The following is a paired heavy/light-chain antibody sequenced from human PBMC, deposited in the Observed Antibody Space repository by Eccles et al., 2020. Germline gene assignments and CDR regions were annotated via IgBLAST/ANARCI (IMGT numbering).Light chain of an antibody. J-gene: IGKJ4*01. Sequence: EIVLTQSPATLSLSPGERATLSCRASQSVSSYLAWYQQKPGQAPRLLIYDASNRATGIPARFSGSGSGTDFTLTISSLEPEDFAVYYCQQRSNWPFTFGGGTKVEIK. CDR2: DAS. CDR1: QSVSSY. CDR3: QQRSNWPFT. V-gene: IGKV3-11*01.
Heavy chain of an antibody. V-gene: IGHV1-18*04. Sequence: QVQLVQSGAEVKKPGASVKVSCKASGYTFTSYGISWVRQAPGQGLEWMGWISAYNGNTNYAQKLQGRVTMTTDTSTSTAYMELRSLRSDDTAVYYCARSPYTYYDFWSGHTSVGGGMDVWGQGTTVTVSS. CDR3: ARSPYTYYDFWSGHTSVGGGMDV. J-gene: IGHJ6*02. D-gene: IGHD3-3*01. CDR2: ISAYNGNT. CDR1: GYTFTSYG.